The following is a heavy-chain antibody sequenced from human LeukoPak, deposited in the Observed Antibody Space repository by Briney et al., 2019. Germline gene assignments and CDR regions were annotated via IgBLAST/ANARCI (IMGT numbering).Heavy chain of an antibody. V-gene: IGHV3-23*01. CDR1: GFTFSSYA. CDR3: AKGGHDSSGYFDY. CDR2: ISGSGGST. D-gene: IGHD3-22*01. Sequence: GGSLRLSCAASGFTFSSYAMSWVRQAPGKGLEWVSAISGSGGSTYYADSVKGRFTISRDNSKSTLYLQMNSLRAEDTAVYYCAKGGHDSSGYFDYWGQGTLVTVSS. J-gene: IGHJ4*02.